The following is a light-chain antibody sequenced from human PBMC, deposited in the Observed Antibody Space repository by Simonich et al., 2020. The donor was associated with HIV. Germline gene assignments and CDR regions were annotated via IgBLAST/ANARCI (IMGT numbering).Light chain of an antibody. J-gene: IGKJ3*01. CDR3: QQYYSTPDT. CDR2: WAS. Sequence: DIVMTQSPDSLAVSLGERATINCKSSQSVLYSSNNKNYLAWYQQKPGQPPNLLIYWASTRESGVPDRFSGSGSGTDFTLTISSLQAEDVAVYYCQQYYSTPDTFGPGTKVDFK. V-gene: IGKV4-1*01. CDR1: QSVLYSSNNKNY.